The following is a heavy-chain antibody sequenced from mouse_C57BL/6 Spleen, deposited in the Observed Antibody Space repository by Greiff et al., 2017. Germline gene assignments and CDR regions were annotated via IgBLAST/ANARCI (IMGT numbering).Heavy chain of an antibody. CDR1: GYAFSSSW. Sequence: LVEPGAPVKISCKASGYAFSSSWMNWVKQRPGKGLEWIGRIYPGDGDTNYNGKFKGKATLTADKSSSTAYMQLSSLTSEDSAVYFCASQRANWDLDYWGQGTTLTVSS. D-gene: IGHD4-1*01. J-gene: IGHJ2*01. CDR3: ASQRANWDLDY. CDR2: IYPGDGDT. V-gene: IGHV1-82*01.